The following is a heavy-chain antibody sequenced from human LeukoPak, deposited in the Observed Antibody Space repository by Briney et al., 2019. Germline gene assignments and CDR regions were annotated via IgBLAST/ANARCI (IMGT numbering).Heavy chain of an antibody. Sequence: SQTLSLTCTVSGGSISSGSYYWSWIRQPAGKGLEWIGRIYTSGSTNYNPSLKSRVTMSVDTSKNQFSLKLSSVTAADTAVYYCARDRSGHLDWFDPWGQGTLVTVSS. J-gene: IGHJ5*02. CDR2: IYTSGST. V-gene: IGHV4-61*02. CDR3: ARDRSGHLDWFDP. D-gene: IGHD3-3*02. CDR1: GGSISSGSYY.